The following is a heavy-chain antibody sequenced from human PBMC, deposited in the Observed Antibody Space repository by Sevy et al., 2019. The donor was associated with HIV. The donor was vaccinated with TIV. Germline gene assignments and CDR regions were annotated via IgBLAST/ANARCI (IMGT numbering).Heavy chain of an antibody. V-gene: IGHV1-18*01. Sequence: ASVKVSCKVSGYTLTKLSMHWLRQAPGKGFEWMGWISAYNGNTNYAQKLQGRVTMTTDTSTSTAYMVLRSLRSDDTAVYYCARTYYYDSSGYYPSSYYFDYWGQGTLVTVSS. J-gene: IGHJ4*02. CDR3: ARTYYYDSSGYYPSSYYFDY. CDR2: ISAYNGNT. D-gene: IGHD3-22*01. CDR1: GYTLTKLS.